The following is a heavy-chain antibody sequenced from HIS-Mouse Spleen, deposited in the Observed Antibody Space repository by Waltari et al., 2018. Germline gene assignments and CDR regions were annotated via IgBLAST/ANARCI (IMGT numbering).Heavy chain of an antibody. CDR3: ARRYSGYDLGY. D-gene: IGHD5-12*01. J-gene: IGHJ4*02. CDR1: GFTFSSYA. Sequence: QVQLVESGGGVVQPGRSLRLSCAASGFTFSSYAMHWGRQAPGKGLEWGAGISYDGSNKYYADSVKVRFTISRDNSKNTLYLQMNSLRAEDTAVYYCARRYSGYDLGYWGQGTLVTVSS. CDR2: ISYDGSNK. V-gene: IGHV3-30*04.